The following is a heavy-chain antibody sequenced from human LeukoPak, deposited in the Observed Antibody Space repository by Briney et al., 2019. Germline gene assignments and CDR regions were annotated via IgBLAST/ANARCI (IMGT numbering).Heavy chain of an antibody. CDR1: GSPFAGYW. V-gene: IGHV5-51*01. CDR3: ARRERRNADAFDI. J-gene: IGHJ3*02. D-gene: IGHD1-26*01. Sequence: GGPLQISCKCSGSPFAGYWSGGVRQMPGRGLGWMGIIYPADSDTRYSPSFQGQVTISADKSISTAYLQWSSLQASDTAMYYCARRERRNADAFDIWGQGTMVTVSS. CDR2: IYPADSDT.